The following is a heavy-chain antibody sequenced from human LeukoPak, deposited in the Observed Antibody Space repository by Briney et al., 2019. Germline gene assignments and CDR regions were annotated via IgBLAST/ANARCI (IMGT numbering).Heavy chain of an antibody. CDR3: ARGPDYGARTDYLDY. J-gene: IGHJ4*02. CDR1: GFTFNRHC. D-gene: IGHD4-17*01. V-gene: IGHV3-7*03. CDR2: IKQGGGER. Sequence: GGSLRLSCAASGFTFNRHCMNWVRQAPGKGLEWVANIKQGGGERNYEDSVKGRFTISRDDAKNSLYLQLNSLRVEDTAIYYCARGPDYGARTDYLDYWGQGALVTVSS.